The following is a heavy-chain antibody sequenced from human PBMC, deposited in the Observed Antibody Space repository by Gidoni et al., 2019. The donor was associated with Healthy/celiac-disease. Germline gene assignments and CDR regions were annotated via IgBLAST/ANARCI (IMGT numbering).Heavy chain of an antibody. Sequence: EVQLVESGGGLVQPGGSLRLSCAASGFTFSSYAMRWVRQAPGKGLEWVSAISGSGGSTYYADSGKGRFTISRDNSKNTLYLQMNSLRAEDTAVYYCAKDPRFLGGVTGIPYYFDYWGQGTLVTVSS. CDR2: ISGSGGST. CDR1: GFTFSSYA. D-gene: IGHD1-20*01. J-gene: IGHJ4*02. CDR3: AKDPRFLGGVTGIPYYFDY. V-gene: IGHV3-23*04.